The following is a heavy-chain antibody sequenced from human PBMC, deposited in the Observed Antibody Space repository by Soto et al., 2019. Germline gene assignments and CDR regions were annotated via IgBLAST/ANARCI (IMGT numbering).Heavy chain of an antibody. V-gene: IGHV4-31*11. CDR1: GGSISSGGYS. CDR3: ASTYDSSGYYPPLFDY. CDR2: IYYSGST. D-gene: IGHD3-22*01. J-gene: IGHJ4*02. Sequence: SETLSLTWAVSGGSISSGGYSWSWIRQHPGKGLEWIGYIYYSGSTYYNPSLKSRVTISVDTSKNQFSLKLSSVTAADTAVYYCASTYDSSGYYPPLFDYWGQGTLVTVSS.